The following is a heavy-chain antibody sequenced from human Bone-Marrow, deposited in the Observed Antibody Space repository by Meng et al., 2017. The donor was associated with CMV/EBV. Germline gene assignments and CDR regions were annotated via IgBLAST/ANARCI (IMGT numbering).Heavy chain of an antibody. Sequence: ASVKVSCKASGYTFTGYYMHWVRQAPGQGLEWMGCINPNSGDTYYAQNFQGRVTMTRDMSLSTAYMELSRLRSDDTAVYYCAREISGSYSAGGYWGQGTLVTVPS. V-gene: IGHV1-2*02. D-gene: IGHD1-26*01. J-gene: IGHJ1*01. CDR1: GYTFTGYY. CDR2: INPNSGDT. CDR3: AREISGSYSAGGY.